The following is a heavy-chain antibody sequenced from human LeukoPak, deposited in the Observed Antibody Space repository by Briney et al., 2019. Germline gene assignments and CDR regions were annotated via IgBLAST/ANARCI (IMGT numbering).Heavy chain of an antibody. CDR2: IYYSGST. D-gene: IGHD6-19*01. V-gene: IGHV4-39*07. CDR3: ARDRYSSGPTGDAFDI. CDR1: GGSISSSSYY. Sequence: SETLSLTCTVSGGSISSSSYYWGWIRQPPGKGLEWIGSIYYSGSTYYNPSLKSRVTISVDTSKNQFSQKLSSVTAADTAVYYCARDRYSSGPTGDAFDIWGQGTMVTVSS. J-gene: IGHJ3*02.